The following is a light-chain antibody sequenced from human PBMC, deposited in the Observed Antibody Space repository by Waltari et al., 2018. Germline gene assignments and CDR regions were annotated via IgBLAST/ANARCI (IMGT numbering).Light chain of an antibody. CDR3: CSYAGAGTGV. CDR1: IGYFWRYNL. CDR2: EVG. J-gene: IGLJ3*02. Sequence: QSALTQPASVSGSPGQSITIPCTGTIGYFWRYNLVPWYQQPPGKAPKLMMYEVGKRPSGISNRFAGSKSGNTASLTISGRQAEDEADYYCCSYAGAGTGVFGGGTKVTVL. V-gene: IGLV2-23*02.